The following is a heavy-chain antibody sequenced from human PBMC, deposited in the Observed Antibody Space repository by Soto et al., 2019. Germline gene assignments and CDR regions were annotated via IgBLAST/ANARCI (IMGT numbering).Heavy chain of an antibody. J-gene: IGHJ6*02. CDR2: ISYDGSNK. D-gene: IGHD3-10*01. Sequence: QPGGSLRLSCAASGFTFSSYAMHWVRQAPGKGLEWVAVISYDGSNKYYADSVKGRFTISRDNSKNTLYLQMNSLRAEDTAVYYCARDAGPGMVRGVTPYYGMDVWGQGTTVTVSS. CDR3: ARDAGPGMVRGVTPYYGMDV. V-gene: IGHV3-30-3*01. CDR1: GFTFSSYA.